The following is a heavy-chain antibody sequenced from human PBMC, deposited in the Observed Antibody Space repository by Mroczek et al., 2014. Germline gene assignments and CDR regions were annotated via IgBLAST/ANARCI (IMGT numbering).Heavy chain of an antibody. D-gene: IGHD2-2*01. CDR1: GDTFRSYG. V-gene: IGHV1-69*12. J-gene: IGHJ3*02. CDR2: ISPIFHTT. CDR3: ATAASLKYLDALQM. Sequence: QVQLVQSGAEVKKPGSSVKVSCKTSGDTFRSYGLNWVRQAPGQGLEWVGAISPIFHTTNYAQKFLDRVTITADESTTTVYMEVSSLRSEDTAVYYCATAASLKYLDALQMWGQGTMVTVSS.